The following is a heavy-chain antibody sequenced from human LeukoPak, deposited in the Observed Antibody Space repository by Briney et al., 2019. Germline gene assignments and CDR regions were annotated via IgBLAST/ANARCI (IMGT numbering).Heavy chain of an antibody. CDR1: GGPITSNTW. J-gene: IGHJ4*02. V-gene: IGHV4-4*02. D-gene: IGHD3-22*01. Sequence: SDTLSLTCAVSGGPITSNTWRSWLRQPPGKGLGWIWEVYHSGGTNFNPSLKSRVNISVDKSKNQFSLKLNSVTAADTAVYYCASKVSDSSGYYLFWGQGTLVAVSS. CDR2: VYHSGGT. CDR3: ASKVSDSSGYYLF.